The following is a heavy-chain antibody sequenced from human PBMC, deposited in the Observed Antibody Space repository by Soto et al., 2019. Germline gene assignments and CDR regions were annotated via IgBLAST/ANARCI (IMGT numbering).Heavy chain of an antibody. CDR1: GFTFSSYA. J-gene: IGHJ4*02. CDR3: AKEGRITMIVVVITQGYFDY. Sequence: PGGSLRLSCAASGFTFSSYAMSWVRQAPGKGLEWVSAISGSGGSTYYADSVKGRFTISRDNSKNTLYLQMNSLRAEDTAVYYCAKEGRITMIVVVITQGYFDYWGQGTLVTVSS. V-gene: IGHV3-23*01. CDR2: ISGSGGST. D-gene: IGHD3-22*01.